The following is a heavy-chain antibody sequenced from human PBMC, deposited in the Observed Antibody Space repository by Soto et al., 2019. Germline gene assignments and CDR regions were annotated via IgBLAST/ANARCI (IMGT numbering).Heavy chain of an antibody. J-gene: IGHJ4*02. CDR1: GASVISTNW. Sequence: QVHLQESGPGLVKPSGTLSLTCAVSGASVISTNWCSWVRQPPGKGLEWIGEIFHSGSTNYNPSLKDRFTISLDKSKNQFSLNLTSLTAADTAIYYCARDMFYYDSNYYYFRGPFDYWGQGTLVTVSS. CDR3: ARDMFYYDSNYYYFRGPFDY. CDR2: IFHSGST. D-gene: IGHD3-22*01. V-gene: IGHV4-4*02.